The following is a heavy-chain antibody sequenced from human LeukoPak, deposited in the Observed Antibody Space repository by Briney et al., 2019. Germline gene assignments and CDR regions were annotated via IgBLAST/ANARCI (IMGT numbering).Heavy chain of an antibody. D-gene: IGHD6-19*01. CDR1: GGTFSSYA. CDR2: IIPIFGTA. J-gene: IGHJ4*02. CDR3: ARDPYSSGWLLEISFDY. V-gene: IGHV1-69*05. Sequence: ASVKVSCKASGGTFSSYAISWVRQAPGQGLEWMGRIIPIFGTANYAQKFQGRVTMTRDTSTSTVYMELSSLRSEDTAVYYCARDPYSSGWLLEISFDYWGQGTLVTVSS.